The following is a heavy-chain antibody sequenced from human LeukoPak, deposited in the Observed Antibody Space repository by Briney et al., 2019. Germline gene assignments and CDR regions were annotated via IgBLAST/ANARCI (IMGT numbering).Heavy chain of an antibody. CDR1: GFTLSTYW. CDR2: IKQDGSEK. D-gene: IGHD6-6*01. J-gene: IGHJ5*02. Sequence: PGGSLRLSCAASGFTLSTYWMTWVRQAPGKGLEWVANIKQDGSEKNYVDSVKGRFTVSRDNAKNSLYLQMNSLRVEDTAVYYCAREVAARRLGSWVDPWGQGTLVTVSS. V-gene: IGHV3-7*01. CDR3: AREVAARRLGSWVDP.